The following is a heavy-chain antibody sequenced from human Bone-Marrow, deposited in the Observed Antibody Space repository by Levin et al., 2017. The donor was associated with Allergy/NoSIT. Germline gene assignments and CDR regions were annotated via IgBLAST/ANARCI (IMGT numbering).Heavy chain of an antibody. Sequence: GESLKISCKASGYPFTSYDINWVRQASGQGLEWVGWMNPDTGSAGYAQKFQGRVTMTRSTSINTAYLELSSLRAEDTAVYYCARDCSSTSCPYNDYGMDVWSQGTTVTVSS. J-gene: IGHJ6*02. V-gene: IGHV1-8*01. CDR2: MNPDTGSA. CDR3: ARDCSSTSCPYNDYGMDV. CDR1: GYPFTSYD. D-gene: IGHD2-2*01.